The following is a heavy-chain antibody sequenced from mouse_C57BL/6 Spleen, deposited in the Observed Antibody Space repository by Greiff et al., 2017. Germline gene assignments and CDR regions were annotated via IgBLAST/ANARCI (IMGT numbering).Heavy chain of an antibody. CDR3: ARDNYGSSWFAY. J-gene: IGHJ3*01. D-gene: IGHD1-1*01. V-gene: IGHV1-82*01. CDR2: IYPGDGDT. CDR1: GYAFSSSW. Sequence: VQLQQSGPELVKPGASVKISCKASGYAFSSSWMNWVKQRPGKGLEWIGRIYPGDGDTNYNGKFKGKATLTADKSSSTAYMQRSSLTSEDSAVYFCARDNYGSSWFAYWGQGTLVTVSA.